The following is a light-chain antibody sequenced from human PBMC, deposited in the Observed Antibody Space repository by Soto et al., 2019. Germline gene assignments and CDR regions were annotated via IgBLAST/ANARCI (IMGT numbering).Light chain of an antibody. CDR1: NSDIGTYNF. J-gene: IGLJ2*01. CDR3: SSYSNSGTLVL. V-gene: IGLV2-14*03. Sequence: QSALTQPASVSGSPGQSITISCTGTNSDIGTYNFVSWYQQHPGKVPKLMIYDVTNRPSGVSDRFSGSKSGNTASLTISGLQAEDEADYYCSSYSNSGTLVLFGGGTKLTVL. CDR2: DVT.